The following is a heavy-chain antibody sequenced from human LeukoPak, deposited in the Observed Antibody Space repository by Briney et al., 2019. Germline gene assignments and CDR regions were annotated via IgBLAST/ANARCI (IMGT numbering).Heavy chain of an antibody. V-gene: IGHV4-59*01. J-gene: IGHJ4*02. CDR1: GGSISVYY. CDR3: ARDRELGY. Sequence: SETLPLTCIVSGGSISVYYWSWIRRPPGKGLEWIGYIYGGGSTNYNPSLKSRVTISIDTSKNQFSLRLSSVTAADTAVYYCARDRELGYWGQGALVTVSS. CDR2: IYGGGST. D-gene: IGHD3-10*01.